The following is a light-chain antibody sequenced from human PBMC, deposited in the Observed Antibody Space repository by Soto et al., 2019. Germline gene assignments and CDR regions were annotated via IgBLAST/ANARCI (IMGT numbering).Light chain of an antibody. Sequence: EIVMTQSPDTLSVSPGERATLSCRASQSVSDRVVWYQQKSGQAPSLLIYAASTRAAGVPARFSASGSGTDFTLTISDVQPEDFALYYCHQRQSWPRTFGQGTKVDIK. J-gene: IGKJ1*01. CDR1: QSVSDR. CDR3: HQRQSWPRT. V-gene: IGKV3-15*01. CDR2: AAS.